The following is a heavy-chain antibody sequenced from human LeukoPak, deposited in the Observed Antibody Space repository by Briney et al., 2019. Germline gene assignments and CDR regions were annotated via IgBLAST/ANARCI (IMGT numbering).Heavy chain of an antibody. CDR3: ARKGCTGDCFRFDP. J-gene: IGHJ5*02. Sequence: GASVKVSCKASGYTFNTYGISWVRQAPGQRPEWMGWINIDNGNTKYAQKFQGRVTMTTDTSTSTAYMELSSLRSDDSAVYYCARKGCTGDCFRFDPWGQGTLVTVSS. V-gene: IGHV1-18*01. CDR1: GYTFNTYG. D-gene: IGHD2-21*02. CDR2: INIDNGNT.